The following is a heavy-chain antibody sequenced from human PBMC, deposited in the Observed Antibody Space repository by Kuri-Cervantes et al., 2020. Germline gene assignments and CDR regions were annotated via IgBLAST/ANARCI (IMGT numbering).Heavy chain of an antibody. J-gene: IGHJ4*02. CDR1: GYTFTSYA. V-gene: IGHV1-3*02. Sequence: ASVKVSCKASGYTFTSYAMHWVRQAPGQRLEWMGWSNAGNGNTKYSQEFQGRVTITRDTSASTAYMELSSLRSEDMAVYYCARSIRMAAALDYWGQGTLVTVSS. D-gene: IGHD6-13*01. CDR2: SNAGNGNT. CDR3: ARSIRMAAALDY.